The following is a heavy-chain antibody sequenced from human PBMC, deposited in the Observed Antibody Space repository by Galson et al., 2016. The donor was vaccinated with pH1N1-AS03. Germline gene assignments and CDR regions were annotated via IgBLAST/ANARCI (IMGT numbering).Heavy chain of an antibody. D-gene: IGHD5/OR15-5a*01. CDR2: VVTSGDT. J-gene: IGHJ4*02. CDR3: AKDRVYDDSQWVLDY. CDR1: GFRLTSIA. V-gene: IGHV3-23*01. Sequence: SLRLSCAASGFRLTSIAMTWVRQAPGKGLEWASGVVTSGDTYFADSVKGRFSISRDDSKNTMYLQMDSLGVEDTAIYYCAKDRVYDDSQWVLDYGGQGNPVTVSS.